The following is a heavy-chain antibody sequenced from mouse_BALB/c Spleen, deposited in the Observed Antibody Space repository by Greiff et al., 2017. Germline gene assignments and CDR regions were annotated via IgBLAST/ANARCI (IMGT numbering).Heavy chain of an antibody. D-gene: IGHD2-2*01. Sequence: VQLKESGPGLVKPSQSLSLTCTVTGYSITSDYAWNWIRQFPGNKLEWMGYISYSGSTYYNPSLKSRISITRDTSKNQYYLQLNSVTTEDTATYYCASQRLQGFAYWGQGTLVTVSA. CDR1: GYSITSDYA. CDR3: ASQRLQGFAY. J-gene: IGHJ3*01. CDR2: ISYSGST. V-gene: IGHV3-2*02.